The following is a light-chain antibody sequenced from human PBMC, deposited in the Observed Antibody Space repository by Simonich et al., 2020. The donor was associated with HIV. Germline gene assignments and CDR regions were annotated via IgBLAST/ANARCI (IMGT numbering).Light chain of an antibody. CDR2: DAS. Sequence: EIVLTQSPATLSLSPGERGTLPCRASQSVSSYLAWYQQKPGQAPRLLIYDASNRATGIPARFSGSGSGTDFTLTISSLEAEDFAVYYCQHRSNWPPTFGQGTKVDIK. CDR3: QHRSNWPPT. CDR1: QSVSSY. V-gene: IGKV3-11*01. J-gene: IGKJ1*01.